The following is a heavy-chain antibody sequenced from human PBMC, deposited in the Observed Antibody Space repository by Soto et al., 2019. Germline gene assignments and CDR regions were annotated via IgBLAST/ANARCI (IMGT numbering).Heavy chain of an antibody. CDR1: GYTFTTFW. V-gene: IGHV5-10-1*01. J-gene: IGHJ5*02. CDR2: IDPRDSYT. D-gene: IGHD2-2*01. Sequence: ESLKISCTGFGYTFTTFWISWLRQMPGIGLEWMGRIDPRDSYTNYSPSFQRHVTISVDKSISTAYLQWGSLKASDTAMYYCARLYCSSSTCDSWFDPWGQGTLVTVS. CDR3: ARLYCSSSTCDSWFDP.